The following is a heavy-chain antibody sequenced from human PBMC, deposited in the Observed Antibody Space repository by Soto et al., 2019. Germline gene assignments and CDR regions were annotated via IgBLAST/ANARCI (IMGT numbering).Heavy chain of an antibody. CDR2: INAGNGNT. D-gene: IGHD6-13*01. V-gene: IGHV1-3*01. J-gene: IGHJ6*02. Sequence: ASVKVSCKASGYTFTSYAMHWVRQAPGQRLEWMGWINAGNGNTKYSQKFQGRVTITRDTSASTAYMELSSLRSEDTAVYYCARVPSAAAGDYYYYGMDVWGQGTTVTVSS. CDR1: GYTFTSYA. CDR3: ARVPSAAAGDYYYYGMDV.